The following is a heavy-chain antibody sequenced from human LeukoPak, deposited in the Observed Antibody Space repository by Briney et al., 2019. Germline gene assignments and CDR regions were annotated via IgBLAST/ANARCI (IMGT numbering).Heavy chain of an antibody. Sequence: PGGSLRLSCAASGFTFSSYAMSWVRQAPGKGLEWVSAISGRGGSTYYADSVKGRFTISRDNSKNTLYLQMNSLRAEDTAVYYCAKPKDRSGGSCYRWGQGTLVTVSS. J-gene: IGHJ4*02. CDR1: GFTFSSYA. V-gene: IGHV3-23*01. D-gene: IGHD2-15*01. CDR2: ISGRGGST. CDR3: AKPKDRSGGSCYR.